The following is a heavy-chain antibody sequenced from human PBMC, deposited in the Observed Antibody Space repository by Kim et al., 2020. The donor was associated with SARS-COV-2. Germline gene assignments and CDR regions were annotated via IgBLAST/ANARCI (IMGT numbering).Heavy chain of an antibody. CDR2: VYANERT. CDR1: GGSISSYY. Sequence: AETLSLTCSVSGGSISSYYWSWIRQPAGKGLEWIGRVYANERTDYNPSLKSRVTMSMDTTKNQVSLKLSAVTAADTAVYYCARREAGSNYFDYWGQGTLVAVSS. CDR3: ARREAGSNYFDY. D-gene: IGHD1-26*01. J-gene: IGHJ4*02. V-gene: IGHV4-4*07.